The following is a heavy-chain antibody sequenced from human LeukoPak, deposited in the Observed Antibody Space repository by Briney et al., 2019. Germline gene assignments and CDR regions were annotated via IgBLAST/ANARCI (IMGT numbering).Heavy chain of an antibody. CDR2: IYHSGST. CDR1: GYSISSGYY. D-gene: IGHD3-22*01. CDR3: ARDSYYYDSSGFLKGGYYYYMDV. V-gene: IGHV4-38-2*02. Sequence: SETLSLTCTVSGYSISSGYYWGWIRQPPGKGLEWIGSIYHSGSTNYNPSLKSRVTMSVDTSKNQFSLKLSSVTAADTAVYYCARDSYYYDSSGFLKGGYYYYMDVWGKGTTVTVSS. J-gene: IGHJ6*03.